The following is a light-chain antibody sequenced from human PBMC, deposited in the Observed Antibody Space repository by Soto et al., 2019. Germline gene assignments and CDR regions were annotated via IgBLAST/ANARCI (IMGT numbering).Light chain of an antibody. V-gene: IGKV4-1*01. CDR1: QSVLYSSNNKNY. Sequence: MVLTQSQGSLPVSLDERAPFTCTSSQSVLYSSNNKNYLAWFQQKPGQPPKLLIYWASTRESGVPARFSGSGSGTDFTLTISSLQAEDVAVYYCQQYYSNPPTFGQGTKVDI. J-gene: IGKJ1*01. CDR2: WAS. CDR3: QQYYSNPPT.